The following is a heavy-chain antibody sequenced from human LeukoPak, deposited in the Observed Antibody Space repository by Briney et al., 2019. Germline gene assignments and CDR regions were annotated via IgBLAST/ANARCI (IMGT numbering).Heavy chain of an antibody. J-gene: IGHJ4*02. Sequence: GGSLRLSCAASGFTVSSNYMSWVRQAPGKGLEWVSVIYSGGSTNYADSVKCRFTISRDNSKNTLYLQMNSLRAEDTAVYYCARAMGSPFDYWGQGTLVTVSS. CDR2: IYSGGST. D-gene: IGHD3-10*01. CDR1: GFTVSSNY. CDR3: ARAMGSPFDY. V-gene: IGHV3-53*01.